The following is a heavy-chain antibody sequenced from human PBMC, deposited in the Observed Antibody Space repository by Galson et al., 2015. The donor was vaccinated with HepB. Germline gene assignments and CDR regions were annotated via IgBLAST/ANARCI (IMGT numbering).Heavy chain of an antibody. CDR2: ISSGRSNI. Sequence: SLRLSCAASGFTFSSYTMNWVRQAPGKGLEWVSSISSGRSNINYADSVKGRFTISRDNAKNSLYLQMNSLRAEDTAVYYCARDPLPLVVVPAARIRGAFDFWGQGTMVTVSS. CDR1: GFTFSSYT. V-gene: IGHV3-21*01. D-gene: IGHD2-2*01. CDR3: ARDPLPLVVVPAARIRGAFDF. J-gene: IGHJ3*01.